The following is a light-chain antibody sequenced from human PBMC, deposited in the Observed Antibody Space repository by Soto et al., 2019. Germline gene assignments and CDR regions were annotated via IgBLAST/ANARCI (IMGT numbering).Light chain of an antibody. Sequence: QSALTQPPSSSGTPGRRVVISCSGSISNIGSNTVNWYQQLPGTAPKLLIYTNNHRPSGVPDRFSGSKSGTSASLAISGLQSDDEADYYCAAWDDSLNGYVFATGTKVTVL. CDR3: AAWDDSLNGYV. CDR1: ISNIGSNT. J-gene: IGLJ1*01. CDR2: TNN. V-gene: IGLV1-44*01.